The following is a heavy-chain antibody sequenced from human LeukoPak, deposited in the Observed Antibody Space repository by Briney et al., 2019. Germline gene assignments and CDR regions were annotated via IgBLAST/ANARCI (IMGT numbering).Heavy chain of an antibody. CDR2: ISGSGGST. V-gene: IGHV3-23*01. CDR1: GFSFRDYW. D-gene: IGHD1-26*01. CDR3: AKDIGSGSTLDY. J-gene: IGHJ4*02. Sequence: PGGSLRLSCAASGFSFRDYWMSWVRQAPGKGLEWVSAISGSGGSTYYADSVKGRFTISRDNSKNTLYLQMNSLRAEDTAVYYCAKDIGSGSTLDYWGQGTLVTVSS.